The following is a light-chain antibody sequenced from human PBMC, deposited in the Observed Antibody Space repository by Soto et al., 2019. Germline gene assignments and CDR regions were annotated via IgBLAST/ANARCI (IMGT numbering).Light chain of an antibody. Sequence: QSALPQPASVSGSPGQSITISCSGTSSDVGGYHYVSWYQHRPGKAPKLLIYEVTHRPSGVSNRFSGSKSANTASLTISGLQAEDAGAYYCSSYAPGRIWVFGGGTKGTVL. CDR1: SSDVGGYHY. V-gene: IGLV2-14*01. J-gene: IGLJ3*02. CDR3: SSYAPGRIWV. CDR2: EVT.